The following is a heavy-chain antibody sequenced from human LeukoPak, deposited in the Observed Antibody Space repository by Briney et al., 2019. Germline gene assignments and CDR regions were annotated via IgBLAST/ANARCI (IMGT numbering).Heavy chain of an antibody. J-gene: IGHJ4*02. CDR2: IYYSGST. CDR1: GGSISSGDYY. D-gene: IGHD6-19*01. CDR3: ARGTIAVAGTVFDY. Sequence: PSQTLSLTCTVSGGSISSGDYYWGWIRQPPGKGLEWIGYIYYSGSTYYNPSLKSRVTISVDTSKNQFSLKLSSVTAADTAVYYCARGTIAVAGTVFDYWGQGTLVTVSS. V-gene: IGHV4-30-4*01.